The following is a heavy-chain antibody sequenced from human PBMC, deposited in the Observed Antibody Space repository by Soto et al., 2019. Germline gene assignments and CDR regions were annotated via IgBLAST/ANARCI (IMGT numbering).Heavy chain of an antibody. Sequence: PGGSLRLSCAASGFTFSSYSMNWVRQAPGKGLEWISYITSSSDIIQYADSVKGRFTISRDNAKSSLYLQMNSLRAEDTAVYYCARDLLWAFDIWGQGTMVTVS. CDR3: ARDLLWAFDI. CDR2: ITSSSDII. V-gene: IGHV3-48*01. J-gene: IGHJ3*02. CDR1: GFTFSSYS.